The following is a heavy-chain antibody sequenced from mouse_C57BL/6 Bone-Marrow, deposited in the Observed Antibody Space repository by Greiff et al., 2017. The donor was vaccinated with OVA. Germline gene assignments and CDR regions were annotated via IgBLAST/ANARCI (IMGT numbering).Heavy chain of an antibody. CDR1: GFSLTSYG. V-gene: IGHV2-5*01. CDR2: IWRGGST. Sequence: QVQLKESGPGLVQPSQSLSITCTVSGFSLTSYGVHWVRQSPGKGLEWLGVIWRGGSTDYNAAFMSRLSITKDTSKSQHFFKMNSLQADDTAIYYCAKNKGNWDWYFDVWGTGTTVTVSS. CDR3: AKNKGNWDWYFDV. J-gene: IGHJ1*03. D-gene: IGHD4-1*01.